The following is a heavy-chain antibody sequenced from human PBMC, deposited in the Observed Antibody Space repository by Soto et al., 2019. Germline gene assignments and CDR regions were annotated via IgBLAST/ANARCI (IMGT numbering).Heavy chain of an antibody. V-gene: IGHV4-34*01. J-gene: IGHJ4*02. CDR3: ARARVVGATSPPDY. CDR1: GGSFSGYY. D-gene: IGHD1-26*01. CDR2: INHSGST. Sequence: SETLSLTCAVYGGSFSGYYWSWIRQPPGKGLEWIGEINHSGSTNYNPSLKSRVTISVDTSKNQFSLKLSSVTAADTAVYYCARARVVGATSPPDYWGQGTLVTVSS.